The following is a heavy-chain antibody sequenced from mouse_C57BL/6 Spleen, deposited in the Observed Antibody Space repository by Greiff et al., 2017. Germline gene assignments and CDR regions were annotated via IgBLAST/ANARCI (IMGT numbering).Heavy chain of an antibody. CDR3: ARHPIYYDYDEDAMDY. V-gene: IGHV1-4*01. CDR2: INPSSGYT. J-gene: IGHJ4*01. D-gene: IGHD2-4*01. CDR1: GYTFTSYT. Sequence: VQLQQSGAELARPGASVKMSCKASGYTFTSYTMHWVKQRPGQGLEWIGYINPSSGYTKYNQKFKDKATLTADKSSSTAYMQLSSLTSEDSAVYYCARHPIYYDYDEDAMDYWGQGTSVTVSS.